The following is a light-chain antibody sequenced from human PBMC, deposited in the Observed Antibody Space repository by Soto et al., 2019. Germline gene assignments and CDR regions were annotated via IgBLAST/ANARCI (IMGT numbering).Light chain of an antibody. CDR1: QSVRSF. V-gene: IGKV3-11*01. CDR2: DAS. Sequence: EVVLTQSPATLSLSPGDRATLSCRASQSVRSFLAWYQQKPGQAPRLLIYDASNRATGIPARFSGSGSGTDFALTIRSLEPEDFAGYYGPRRTNLWTFGQGTKVEIK. J-gene: IGKJ1*01. CDR3: PRRTNLWT.